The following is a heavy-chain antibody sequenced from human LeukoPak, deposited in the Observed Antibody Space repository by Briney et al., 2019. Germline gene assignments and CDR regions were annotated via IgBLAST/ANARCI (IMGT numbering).Heavy chain of an antibody. Sequence: SETLSLTCTVSDDSISSSSYYWSWIRQPPGNGLEWIGYIYYSGSTNYKPSLKSRVTISVDTSKKQFSLKLSSVTAADTAVYYCARSSYYYGADAFDIWGQGTMVTVSS. CDR2: IYYSGST. D-gene: IGHD3-10*01. J-gene: IGHJ3*02. CDR3: ARSSYYYGADAFDI. CDR1: DDSISSSSYY. V-gene: IGHV4-61*01.